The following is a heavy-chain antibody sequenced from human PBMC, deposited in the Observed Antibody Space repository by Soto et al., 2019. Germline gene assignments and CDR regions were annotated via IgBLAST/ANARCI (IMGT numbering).Heavy chain of an antibody. CDR1: GFTFSSYG. Sequence: QVQLVESGGGVVQPGRSLRLSCAASGFTFSSYGMHWVRQAPGKGLEWVAVIWYDGSNKYYADSVKGRFTISRDNSKNTLYLQMKSLRAEETAVYYCARSRPDYGDYAGVVNGMDVWGQGTTVTVSS. V-gene: IGHV3-33*01. D-gene: IGHD4-17*01. CDR2: IWYDGSNK. CDR3: ARSRPDYGDYAGVVNGMDV. J-gene: IGHJ6*02.